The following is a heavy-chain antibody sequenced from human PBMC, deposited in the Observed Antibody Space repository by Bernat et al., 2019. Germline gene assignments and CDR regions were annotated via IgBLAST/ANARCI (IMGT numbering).Heavy chain of an antibody. CDR2: IYSGGST. D-gene: IGHD3-9*01. CDR3: ARVTGNIAFDI. V-gene: IGHV3-53*02. CDR1: GFTVSSNY. Sequence: VQLGETGGGLIQPGGSLRPPCAASGFTVSSNYMSWVRQAPGKGREWVSVIYSGGSTYYADSVKGRFTISRDNSKNTLYLQMNSLRAEDTAVYYCARVTGNIAFDIWGQGTMVTVSS. J-gene: IGHJ3*02.